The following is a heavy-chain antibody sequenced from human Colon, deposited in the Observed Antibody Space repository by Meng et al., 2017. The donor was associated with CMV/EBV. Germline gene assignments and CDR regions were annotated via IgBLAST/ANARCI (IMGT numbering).Heavy chain of an antibody. CDR3: ARTFRAALYGSGSYLSY. J-gene: IGHJ4*02. CDR1: GFTFTSFA. V-gene: IGHV3-30-3*01. CDR2: ISDDGSKK. D-gene: IGHD3-10*01. Sequence: GGSLRLSCAASGFTFTSFAMSWVRQAPGKGLEWVAVISDDGSKKYYGDSVKGRFTISRDNFKNTLYLQMNSLRAEDTAVYYCARTFRAALYGSGSYLSYWGQGTMVTVSS.